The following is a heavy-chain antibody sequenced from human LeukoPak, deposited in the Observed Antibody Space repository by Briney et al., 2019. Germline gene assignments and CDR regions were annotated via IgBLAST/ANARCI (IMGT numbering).Heavy chain of an antibody. CDR2: MNPNSGNT. V-gene: IGHV1-8*01. Sequence: ASVKVSCKASGYTFTSYDINWVRQATGQGLEWMGWMNPNSGNTNYAQKFQGRVTMTRDTSIYTASMELSSLRSEDTAVYYCAREYDVDTAMMYYFDYWGQGTLVTVSS. D-gene: IGHD5-18*01. CDR1: GYTFTSYD. J-gene: IGHJ4*02. CDR3: AREYDVDTAMMYYFDY.